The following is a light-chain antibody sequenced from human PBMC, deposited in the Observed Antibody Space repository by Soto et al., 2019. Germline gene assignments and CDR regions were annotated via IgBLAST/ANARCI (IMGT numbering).Light chain of an antibody. V-gene: IGLV4-60*03. CDR3: ETWDSNTWV. CDR2: LEGSGSY. Sequence: QSVLTQSSSASASLGSSVKLTCTLSSGHSSYIIAWHQQQPGKAPRYLMKLEGSGSYNKGSGVPDRFSGSSSGADRYLTISSVQAEDDAYYYCETWDSNTWVFGGGTKLTVL. CDR1: SGHSSYI. J-gene: IGLJ3*02.